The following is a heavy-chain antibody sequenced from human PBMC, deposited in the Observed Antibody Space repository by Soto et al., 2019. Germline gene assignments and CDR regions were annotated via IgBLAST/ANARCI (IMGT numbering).Heavy chain of an antibody. CDR3: TRPGYAARTYYYYYMDV. CDR2: IRSKANSYAT. D-gene: IGHD6-6*01. CDR1: GFTFSGSA. Sequence: GGSLRLSCAASGFTFSGSAMHWVRQASGKGLEWVGRIRSKANSYATAYAASVKGRFTISRDDSKNTAYLQMNSLKTEDTAVYYCTRPGYAARTYYYYYMDVWGKGTTVTVSS. V-gene: IGHV3-73*01. J-gene: IGHJ6*03.